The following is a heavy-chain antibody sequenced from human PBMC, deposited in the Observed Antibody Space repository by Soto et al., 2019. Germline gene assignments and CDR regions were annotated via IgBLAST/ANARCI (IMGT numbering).Heavy chain of an antibody. Sequence: QVKLVQSGTEVKKPGASVKVSCKTSGYSFTKYGLHWVRQAPGQRLEWMGWINPGNGDTKYSQKFQGRVTITRDTSATTAYMELSSLRSEDSAVFYCARTDGSSTSSYNYYYYGMDVWGQGTTVTVSS. J-gene: IGHJ6*02. CDR3: ARTDGSSTSSYNYYYYGMDV. CDR2: INPGNGDT. CDR1: GYSFTKYG. V-gene: IGHV1-3*01. D-gene: IGHD2-2*01.